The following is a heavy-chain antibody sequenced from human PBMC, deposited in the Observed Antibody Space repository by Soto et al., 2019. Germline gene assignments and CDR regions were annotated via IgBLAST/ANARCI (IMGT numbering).Heavy chain of an antibody. CDR1: GFTVSSNY. Sequence: GGSLRLSCAASGFTVSSNYMSWVRQAPGKGLEWVSVIYSGGSTYYADSVKGRFTISRHNSKNTLYLQVNSLRAEDTAVYYCARTPTYCSGGSCYGPAFDIWGQGTMVTVSS. J-gene: IGHJ3*02. CDR3: ARTPTYCSGGSCYGPAFDI. V-gene: IGHV3-53*04. CDR2: IYSGGST. D-gene: IGHD2-15*01.